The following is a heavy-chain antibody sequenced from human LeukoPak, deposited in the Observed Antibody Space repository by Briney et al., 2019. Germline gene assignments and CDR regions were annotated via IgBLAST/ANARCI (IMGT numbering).Heavy chain of an antibody. CDR2: INHSGST. V-gene: IGHV4-34*01. J-gene: IGHJ4*02. CDR3: ATRLSVWCFDY. D-gene: IGHD2-8*01. CDR1: GGSFSGYY. Sequence: SETLSLTCAVYGGSFSGYYWSWIRQPPGKGLEWIGEINHSGSTNYNPSLKSRVTISVDTSKNQFSLKLSSVTAADTAVYYCATRLSVWCFDYWGQGTLVTVSS.